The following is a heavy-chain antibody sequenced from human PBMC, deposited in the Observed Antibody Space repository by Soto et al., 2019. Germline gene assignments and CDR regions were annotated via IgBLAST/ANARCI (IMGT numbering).Heavy chain of an antibody. J-gene: IGHJ6*02. CDR2: ISYDGSNK. V-gene: IGHV3-30*18. Sequence: GGSLRPSVAAFETTFRSNVMHWVRQAPGKGLGGWAGISYDGSNKYYTDSVTGRFTISRDNSKHMLYLQMNSLRPEDTAVYYCAKDLEGYCTTTSCYTYFGLDVWGQGTTVTVSS. D-gene: IGHD2-2*01. CDR1: ETTFRSNV. CDR3: AKDLEGYCTTTSCYTYFGLDV.